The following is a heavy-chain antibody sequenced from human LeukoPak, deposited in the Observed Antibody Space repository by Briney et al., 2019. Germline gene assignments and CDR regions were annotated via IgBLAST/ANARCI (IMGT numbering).Heavy chain of an antibody. V-gene: IGHV3-48*04. Sequence: GGSMRLSCAASGFTPSSYSMNWVRQAPGKGLEWVSHINIVNNAIYYSDSVEARFTISRDNANNSLYLQMNSLRAEDTAVYYCARDSGEGGTFDHWGQGTLVTVSS. CDR1: GFTPSSYS. D-gene: IGHD1-26*01. J-gene: IGHJ4*02. CDR3: ARDSGEGGTFDH. CDR2: INIVNNAI.